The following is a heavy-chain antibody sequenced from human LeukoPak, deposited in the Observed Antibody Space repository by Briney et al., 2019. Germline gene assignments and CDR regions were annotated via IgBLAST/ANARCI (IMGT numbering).Heavy chain of an antibody. V-gene: IGHV3-30*02. D-gene: IGHD6-13*01. Sequence: GGSLRLSCAASGFTFSTYGMHWVRQAPGKGLEWVAFIRYDGSNKHYADSVKGRFTISRDNSKNTLYLQMNSLRAEDTAVYYCAKDLTGITAAWGQGTLVTVSS. CDR2: IRYDGSNK. J-gene: IGHJ5*02. CDR1: GFTFSTYG. CDR3: AKDLTGITAA.